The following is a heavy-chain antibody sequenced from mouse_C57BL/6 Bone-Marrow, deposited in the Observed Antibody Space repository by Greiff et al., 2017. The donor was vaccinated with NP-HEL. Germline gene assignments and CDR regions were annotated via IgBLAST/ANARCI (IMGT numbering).Heavy chain of an antibody. CDR2: ILPSIGRT. Sequence: QVQLQQSGSELRSPGSSVKLSCKDFDSEVFPIAYMSWVRQQPGHGYEWIGGILPSIGRTIYGEKFEDKATLDADTLSNTAYLELNRLTSEDSAIYYCARPLTVPYWYFEGWGTGTTVTVSS. CDR1: DSEVFPIAY. CDR3: ARPLTVPYWYFEG. J-gene: IGHJ1*03. V-gene: IGHV15-2*01. D-gene: IGHD4-1*01.